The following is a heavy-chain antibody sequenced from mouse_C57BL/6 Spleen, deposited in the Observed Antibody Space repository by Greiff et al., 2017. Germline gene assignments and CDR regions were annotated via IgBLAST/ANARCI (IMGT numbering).Heavy chain of an antibody. Sequence: VQLQQPGAELVKPGASVKLSCKASGYTFTSYWMHWVKQRPGQGLEWIGNIYPADSDTNYNQKFKGKATLTVDKSSSTAYMQLSSLTSEDSAVYSCASSSAEYAMDYWGQGTSVTVSS. CDR2: IYPADSDT. J-gene: IGHJ4*01. CDR3: ASSSAEYAMDY. D-gene: IGHD1-1*01. CDR1: GYTFTSYW. V-gene: IGHV1-74*01.